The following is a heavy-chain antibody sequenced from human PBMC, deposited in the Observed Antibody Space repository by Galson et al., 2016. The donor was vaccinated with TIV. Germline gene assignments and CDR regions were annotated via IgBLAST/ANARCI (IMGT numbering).Heavy chain of an antibody. Sequence: ILSCSVSVFIYSWYAMICVRVAPGLCLAWVFLFLCRGERTFYADSVKGYFTISRDNSKNTLYLQMNSLRAEDTAVYHCVTGGDYFASGTYSWFDPWDPAT. D-gene: IGHD3-10*01. V-gene: IGHV3-23*01. CDR1: VFIYSWYA. CDR3: VTGGDYFASGTYSWFDP. J-gene: IGHJ5*01. CDR2: FLCRGERT.